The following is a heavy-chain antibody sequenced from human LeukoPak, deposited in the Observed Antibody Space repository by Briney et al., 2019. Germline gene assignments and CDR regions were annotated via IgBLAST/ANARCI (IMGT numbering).Heavy chain of an antibody. D-gene: IGHD4-23*01. Sequence: ASVKVSCKASDYTFTSYGISWVRQSPGQGLEWMGWISAYNGNTNYAQKLQGRVTMTTDTSTRTAYMELRSLRSDDTAVYYCARDLGGNTDYYYYYGMDVWGQGTTVTVSS. CDR3: ARDLGGNTDYYYYYGMDV. CDR2: ISAYNGNT. V-gene: IGHV1-18*01. CDR1: DYTFTSYG. J-gene: IGHJ6*02.